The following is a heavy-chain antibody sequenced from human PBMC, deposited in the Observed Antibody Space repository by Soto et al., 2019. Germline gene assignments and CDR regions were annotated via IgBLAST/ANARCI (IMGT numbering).Heavy chain of an antibody. V-gene: IGHV4-4*02. Sequence: PSETLPLTCAVSVGSISSSNWWIWVRQPPGKGLEWIGEIYHTGSTNYKPSLKSRVTISLDKSKNQFSLKLSSVTAADTAVYYCARDYYYGLDVWGQGTTVTVS. CDR2: IYHTGST. CDR1: VGSISSSNW. J-gene: IGHJ6*02. CDR3: ARDYYYGLDV.